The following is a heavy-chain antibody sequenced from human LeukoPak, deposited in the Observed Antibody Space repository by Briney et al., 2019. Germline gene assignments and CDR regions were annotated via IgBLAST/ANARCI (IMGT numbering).Heavy chain of an antibody. V-gene: IGHV3-23*01. CDR1: GFTFSSYA. J-gene: IGHJ2*01. D-gene: IGHD2-8*01. Sequence: GGSLRLSCVASGFTFSSYAMSWVRQAPGKGLEWVSGINNVGGSTYYADSVKGRFIISRDNSKNTLYLQMNSLRAEDTAVYYCAKGGLGYCTNGVCSRGWYFDLWGRGTLVTVSS. CDR3: AKGGLGYCTNGVCSRGWYFDL. CDR2: INNVGGST.